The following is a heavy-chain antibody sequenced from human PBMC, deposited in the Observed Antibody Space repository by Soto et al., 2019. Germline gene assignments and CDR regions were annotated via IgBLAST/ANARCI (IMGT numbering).Heavy chain of an antibody. D-gene: IGHD5-18*01. J-gene: IGHJ6*02. CDR2: LYSSGTT. Sequence: EVRLVETGGGLIQPGGSLRLSCTVSGFSVTNSYINWVRQAPGKGLEWVSILYSSGTTYYADSVRGRFTVSRDDSKNTLFLHMNSLRADDTAVYYCARDWSKFSYNYPYYYAMDAWGQGTTVTVSS. CDR1: GFSVTNSY. V-gene: IGHV3-53*02. CDR3: ARDWSKFSYNYPYYYAMDA.